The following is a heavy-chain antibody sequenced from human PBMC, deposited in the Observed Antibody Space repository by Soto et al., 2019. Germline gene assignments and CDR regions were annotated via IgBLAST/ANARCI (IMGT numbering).Heavy chain of an antibody. CDR1: GYTFTTYY. J-gene: IGHJ4*02. D-gene: IGHD3-22*01. Sequence: ASVKVSCKASGYTFTTYYMHWVRQAPGQGLEWMGVINPSGGSTSYAQNFQGRVTMTRDTSASTVYMELSSLRSEDTAVYYCARGGLYYDSRGYFDYWGQGTLVTAPQ. CDR2: INPSGGST. CDR3: ARGGLYYDSRGYFDY. V-gene: IGHV1-46*01.